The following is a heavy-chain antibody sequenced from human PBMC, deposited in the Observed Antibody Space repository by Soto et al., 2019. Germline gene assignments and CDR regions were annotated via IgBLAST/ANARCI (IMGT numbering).Heavy chain of an antibody. V-gene: IGHV5-51*01. J-gene: IGHJ6*02. Sequence: GESLKISCKGSGYSFTSYWIGWVRQMPGKGLEWMGIIYPGDSDTRYSPSFQGQVTISADKSTSTAYLQWSSLKASDTAMYSWSRHYGDYLDYDSDGMDVWGQGTTVTVSS. CDR2: IYPGDSDT. CDR3: SRHYGDYLDYDSDGMDV. CDR1: GYSFTSYW. D-gene: IGHD4-17*01.